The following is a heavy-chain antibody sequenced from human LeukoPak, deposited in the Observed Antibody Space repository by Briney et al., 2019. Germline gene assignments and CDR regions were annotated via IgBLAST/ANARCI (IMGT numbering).Heavy chain of an antibody. Sequence: PSETLSLTCAVYGGSFSGYYWSWIRQPPGKGLEWIGEINHSGSTNYNPSLKSRVTISVDTSKNQFSLKLSSVTAADTAVYYCARHFPYYYDSSGYYDSWGQGTLVTVSS. CDR2: INHSGST. D-gene: IGHD3-22*01. V-gene: IGHV4-34*01. CDR3: ARHFPYYYDSSGYYDS. CDR1: GGSFSGYY. J-gene: IGHJ5*02.